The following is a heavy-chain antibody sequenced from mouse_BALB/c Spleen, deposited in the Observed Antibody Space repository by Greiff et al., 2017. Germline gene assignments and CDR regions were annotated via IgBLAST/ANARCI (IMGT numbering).Heavy chain of an antibody. J-gene: IGHJ4*01. Sequence: DVMLVESGGGLVKPGGSLKLSCAASGFAFSSYDMSWVRQTPEKRLEWVAYISSGGGSTYYPDTVKGRFTISRDNAKNTLYLQMSSLKSEDTAMYYCARHGMDYWGQGTSVTVSS. V-gene: IGHV5-12-1*01. CDR1: GFAFSSYD. CDR2: ISSGGGST. CDR3: ARHGMDY.